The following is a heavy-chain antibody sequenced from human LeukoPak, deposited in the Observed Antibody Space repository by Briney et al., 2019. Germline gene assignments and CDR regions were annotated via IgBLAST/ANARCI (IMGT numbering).Heavy chain of an antibody. CDR2: IDWDDDK. J-gene: IGHJ6*02. D-gene: IGHD3-10*01. V-gene: IGHV2-70*01. CDR3: ARISGSGSYYYYYGMDV. CDR1: GFSLSTSGMC. Sequence: SGPALVKPTQTLTLTCTFSGFSLSTSGMCVSWIRQPPGKALEWLALIDWDDDKYYSTSLKTRLTISKDTSKNQVVLTMTNMDPVDTATYYCARISGSGSYYYYYGMDVWGQGTTVTVSS.